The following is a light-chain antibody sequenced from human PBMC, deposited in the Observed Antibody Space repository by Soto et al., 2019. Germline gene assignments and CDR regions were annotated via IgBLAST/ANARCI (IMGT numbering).Light chain of an antibody. CDR1: KLGDKY. J-gene: IGLJ2*01. V-gene: IGLV3-1*01. CDR3: QXXDSSSVV. CDR2: QDS. Sequence: SYELTQPPSVSVSPGQTASITCSGDKLGDKYACWYQQKPGQSPVLVIYQDSKRPSGIPERFSGSNSGNTATLTISGTQAXXXXXXXCQXXDSSSVVFGGGTKLTVL.